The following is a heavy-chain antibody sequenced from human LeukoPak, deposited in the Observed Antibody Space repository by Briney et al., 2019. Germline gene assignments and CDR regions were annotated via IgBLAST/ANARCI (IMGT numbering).Heavy chain of an antibody. D-gene: IGHD3-3*01. V-gene: IGHV4-31*03. J-gene: IGHJ6*03. CDR3: ARVGLRFLESPGYMDV. CDR2: IYYSGST. CDR1: GGSISSGGYY. Sequence: SETLSLTCTVSGGSISSGGYYWRWIRPHPGKGLEWIGYIYYSGSTYYNPSLKSRVTISVDTSKNQFSLKLSSVTAADTAVYYCARVGLRFLESPGYMDVWGKGTTVTVSS.